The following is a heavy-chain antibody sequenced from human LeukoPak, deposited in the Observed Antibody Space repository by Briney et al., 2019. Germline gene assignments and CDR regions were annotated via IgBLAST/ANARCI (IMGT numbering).Heavy chain of an antibody. CDR2: IYYSGST. CDR1: GGSISSSNYY. V-gene: IGHV4-39*07. D-gene: IGHD6-19*01. CDR3: ARNFSSGWFDY. J-gene: IGHJ4*02. Sequence: PSETLSLTCTVSGGSISSSNYYWGWIRQPPGKGLEWIGSIYYSGSTSYNPSLKSRVTISVDTSKNRFSLKLSSVTAADTAVYYCARNFSSGWFDYWGQGTLVTVSS.